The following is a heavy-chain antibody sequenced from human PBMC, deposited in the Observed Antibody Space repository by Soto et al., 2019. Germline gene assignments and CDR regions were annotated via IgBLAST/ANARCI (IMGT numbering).Heavy chain of an antibody. CDR1: GFSVSSNY. V-gene: IGHV3-53*01. J-gene: IGHJ3*02. D-gene: IGHD3-10*01. CDR2: IYSGGST. CDR3: ARRGEGGRAFDI. Sequence: GGSLRLSCAASGFSVSSNYMSWVRQAPGKGLEWVSIIYSGGSTYYVDSVKGRFTISGDNSKNTLYLQMNSLRVEDTAVYYCARRGEGGRAFDIWGQGTMVTVS.